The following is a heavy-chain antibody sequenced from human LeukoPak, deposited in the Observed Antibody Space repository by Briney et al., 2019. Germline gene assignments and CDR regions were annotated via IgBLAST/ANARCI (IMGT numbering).Heavy chain of an antibody. CDR3: ARQPLVRDCGGDCEFDY. CDR1: GYSFSNYW. CDR2: IYPGDSNT. D-gene: IGHD2-21*02. Sequence: GESLKISCKGSGYSFSNYWIGWVRQMPAKGLEWMGIIYPGDSNTRYSPSFQGQVTISADKSISTAYLQWTSLKASDTAIYYCARQPLVRDCGGDCEFDYWGQGTRVSVSS. J-gene: IGHJ4*02. V-gene: IGHV5-51*01.